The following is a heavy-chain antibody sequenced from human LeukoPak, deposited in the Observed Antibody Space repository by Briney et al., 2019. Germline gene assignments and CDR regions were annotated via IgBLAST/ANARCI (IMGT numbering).Heavy chain of an antibody. CDR3: AREGVHPHSFDY. CDR2: ISSSGSTI. V-gene: IGHV3-11*01. CDR1: GFTFSDYY. D-gene: IGHD2-8*01. J-gene: IGHJ4*02. Sequence: GGSLRPSCAASGFTFSDYYMSWIRQAPGKGLEWVSYISSSGSTIYYADSVKGRFTNSRDNAKNSLYLQMNSLRAEDTAVYYCAREGVHPHSFDYWGQGTLVTVSS.